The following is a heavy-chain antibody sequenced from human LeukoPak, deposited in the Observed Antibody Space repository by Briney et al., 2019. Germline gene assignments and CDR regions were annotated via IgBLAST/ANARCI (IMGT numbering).Heavy chain of an antibody. CDR2: ISYDGSNK. V-gene: IGHV3-30*18. Sequence: GGSLRLSCAASGFTFSSYGMHWARQAPGKGLEWVAVISYDGSNKYYADSVKGRFTISRDNSKNTLYLQMNSLRAEDTAVYYCAKTGYCTNGVCYDYFDYWGQGTLVTVSS. D-gene: IGHD2-8*01. CDR1: GFTFSSYG. J-gene: IGHJ4*02. CDR3: AKTGYCTNGVCYDYFDY.